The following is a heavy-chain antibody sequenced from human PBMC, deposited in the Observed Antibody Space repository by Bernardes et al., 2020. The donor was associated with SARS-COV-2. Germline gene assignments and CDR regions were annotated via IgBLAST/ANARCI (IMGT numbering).Heavy chain of an antibody. CDR3: ARESDWNYVFDY. CDR1: VFTFSSYA. CDR2: ITSSSSYK. V-gene: IGHV3-21*01. J-gene: IGHJ4*02. D-gene: IGHD1-7*01. Sequence: GGSLRLSCAASVFTFSSYAMSWVRQAPGKGLEWVSSITSSSSYKYYADSVKGRFTISRDNAKNSLYLQMNSLRAEDTAVYFCARESDWNYVFDYWGQGTLVTVSS.